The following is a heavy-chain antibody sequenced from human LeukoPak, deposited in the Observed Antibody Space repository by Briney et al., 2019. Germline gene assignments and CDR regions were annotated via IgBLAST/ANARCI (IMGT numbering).Heavy chain of an antibody. CDR1: GYTFTSYY. V-gene: IGHV1-46*01. CDR2: INPSGGST. Sequence: GASVKVSCKASGYTFTSYYMHWVRQAPGQGLEWMGIINPSGGSTSYAQKFQGRVTMTRDMSTSTVYMELSSLRSEDTAVYYCARDPPRVAGSREFDYWGQGTLVTVSS. D-gene: IGHD6-19*01. CDR3: ARDPPRVAGSREFDY. J-gene: IGHJ4*02.